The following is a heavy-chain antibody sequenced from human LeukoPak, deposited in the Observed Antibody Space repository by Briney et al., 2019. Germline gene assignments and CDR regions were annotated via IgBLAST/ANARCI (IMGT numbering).Heavy chain of an antibody. CDR3: ARATYSSGWDY. CDR2: MSYDGSHK. V-gene: IGHV3-30*03. CDR1: GFTFSSYG. Sequence: AGGSLRLSCAASGFTFSSYGMHWVRQAPGKGLEWVAVMSYDGSHKYYADSVKGRFTISRDNSKNTLYLQMNSLRPEDTAVYYCARATYSSGWDYWGQGTLVTVSS. D-gene: IGHD6-19*01. J-gene: IGHJ4*02.